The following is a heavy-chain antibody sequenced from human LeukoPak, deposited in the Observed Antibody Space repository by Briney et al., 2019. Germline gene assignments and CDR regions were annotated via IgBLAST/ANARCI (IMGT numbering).Heavy chain of an antibody. D-gene: IGHD1-26*01. Sequence: PGGSLRLSCAASGFTFSSYAMSWVRQAPGKGLEWVSAISGSGGITSYADSVKGRFTISRDNSKNTLYLQVNSLRAEDTAVYYCAKGDTTWELPHDYWGQGTLVTVSS. CDR3: AKGDTTWELPHDY. J-gene: IGHJ4*02. CDR1: GFTFSSYA. V-gene: IGHV3-23*01. CDR2: ISGSGGIT.